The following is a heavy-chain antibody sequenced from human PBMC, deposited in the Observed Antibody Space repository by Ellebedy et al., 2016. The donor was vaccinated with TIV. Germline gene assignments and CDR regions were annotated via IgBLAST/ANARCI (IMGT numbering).Heavy chain of an antibody. Sequence: PGGSLRLSCAASGFTFSSYAMAWVRQTPGKGLAWVSAIYGGGVTAYYTDSVKGRFTISRDNSRNTLYLQMNSLRAEDKAIYYCAKDQVGGDGRWVFDIWGQGTMVTVSS. J-gene: IGHJ3*02. CDR1: GFTFSSYA. CDR3: AKDQVGGDGRWVFDI. V-gene: IGHV3-23*01. D-gene: IGHD3-16*01. CDR2: IYGGGVTA.